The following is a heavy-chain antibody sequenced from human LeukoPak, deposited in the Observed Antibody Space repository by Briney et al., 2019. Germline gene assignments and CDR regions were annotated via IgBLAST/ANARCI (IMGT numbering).Heavy chain of an antibody. Sequence: SETLSLTCTVSGGSISSNNYYWGWIRQPPGKGLEWIGSIYYSGSTYYNPSLKSRVTISVDTSKNQLSLNLNSVTAADTAVYYCTSYYSDSSAYRFDYWGQGTLLTVSS. CDR3: TSYYSDSSAYRFDY. J-gene: IGHJ4*02. D-gene: IGHD3-22*01. CDR1: GGSISSNNYY. V-gene: IGHV4-39*01. CDR2: IYYSGST.